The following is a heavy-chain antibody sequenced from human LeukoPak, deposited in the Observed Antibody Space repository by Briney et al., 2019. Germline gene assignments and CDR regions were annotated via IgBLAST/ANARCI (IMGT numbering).Heavy chain of an antibody. J-gene: IGHJ6*02. Sequence: SETLSLTCTVSGGSVSSGSYYWSWIRQPPGMGLEWIGYIYYSGSTNYNPSLKSRVTISVDTSKNQFSLKLSSVTAADTAVYYCARDGHRDNSSSWYSPYYYYYYGMDVWGQGTTVTVSS. CDR3: ARDGHRDNSSSWYSPYYYYYYGMDV. CDR2: IYYSGST. CDR1: GGSVSSGSYY. D-gene: IGHD6-13*01. V-gene: IGHV4-61*01.